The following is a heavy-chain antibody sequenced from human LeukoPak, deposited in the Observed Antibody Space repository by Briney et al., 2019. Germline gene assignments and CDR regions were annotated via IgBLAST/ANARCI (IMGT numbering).Heavy chain of an antibody. CDR3: ARESGNYGTGGFDP. D-gene: IGHD4-11*01. J-gene: IGHJ5*02. V-gene: IGHV4-38-2*02. CDR2: IYQSGST. CDR1: RYSISNGYY. Sequence: PSETLSLTCTVSRYSISNGYYWGWIRQPPGKGLEWIGSIYQSGSTNYNPSLKSRVTISVDTSKNQFSLQLSSVTAADTAVYYCARESGNYGTGGFDPWGQGTLVTVSS.